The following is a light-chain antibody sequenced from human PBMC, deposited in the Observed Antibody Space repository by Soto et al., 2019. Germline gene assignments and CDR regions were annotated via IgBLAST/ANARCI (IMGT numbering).Light chain of an antibody. J-gene: IGKJ4*01. Sequence: DIQMTQSPSTLSASVGDRVTITCRASQSISSWLAWYQQKPGKAPNLLIYKASSLDSGVPSRFSGSGSGTEFILTISSLQPDDFATYYCQQYNSWPLTFGGGTKIEIK. CDR1: QSISSW. V-gene: IGKV1-5*03. CDR2: KAS. CDR3: QQYNSWPLT.